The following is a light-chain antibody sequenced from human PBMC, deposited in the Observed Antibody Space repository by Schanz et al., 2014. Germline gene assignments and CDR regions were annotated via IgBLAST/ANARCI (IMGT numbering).Light chain of an antibody. CDR1: SSNIGAGYD. CDR2: ANN. J-gene: IGLJ3*02. Sequence: QSVLTQPPSVSGAPGQRVTISCTGTSSNIGAGYDVHWYQQLPGTAPKLLIFANNNRPSGVPDRFSGSKSGTSASLAITGLQAEDEGDYYCQSYDNSLSARVFGGGTKLTVL. CDR3: QSYDNSLSARV. V-gene: IGLV1-40*01.